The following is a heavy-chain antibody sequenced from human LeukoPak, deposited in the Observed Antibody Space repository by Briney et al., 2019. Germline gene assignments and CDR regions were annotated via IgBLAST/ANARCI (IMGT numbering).Heavy chain of an antibody. D-gene: IGHD3-16*01. Sequence: ASVKVSCKASGYTFTDYHMHWVRQAPGQGLEWMGWINPNSGGTNYAQKFQGRVSMTRDTSTSTAYMELSRLRSDDTAEHYCVTVYSFGDYWGQGTLVTVSS. CDR1: GYTFTDYH. CDR2: INPNSGGT. CDR3: VTVYSFGDY. V-gene: IGHV1-2*02. J-gene: IGHJ4*02.